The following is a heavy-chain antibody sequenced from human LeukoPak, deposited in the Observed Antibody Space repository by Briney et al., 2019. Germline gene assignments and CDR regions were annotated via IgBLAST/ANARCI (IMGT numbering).Heavy chain of an antibody. V-gene: IGHV4-34*01. CDR3: ARTTYSSGWYNLIDL. CDR1: GESFSSYY. CDR2: IKHSGST. D-gene: IGHD6-19*01. J-gene: IGHJ5*02. Sequence: PSETLSLTCAVYGESFSSYYWSWIRQPPGKGLEWIGEIKHSGSTNYIPSLKSRVTISIDTSKNQFSLKLSSLTAADTAVYYCARTTYSSGWYNLIDLWGPGSLVTVS.